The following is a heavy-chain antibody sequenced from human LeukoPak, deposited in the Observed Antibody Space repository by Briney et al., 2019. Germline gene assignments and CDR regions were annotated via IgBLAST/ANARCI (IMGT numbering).Heavy chain of an antibody. CDR2: ISAYNGNT. V-gene: IGHV1-18*01. J-gene: IGHJ3*02. CDR3: ARDSLHPFFPAFDI. CDR1: GYTFTSYG. Sequence: GASVKVSCKASGYTFTSYGISWVRQAPGQGLEWMGWISAYNGNTNYAQKLQGRVTMTTDTSTSTAYMELRSLRSDDTAVYYCARDSLHPFFPAFDIWGQGTMVTVSS. D-gene: IGHD5/OR15-5a*01.